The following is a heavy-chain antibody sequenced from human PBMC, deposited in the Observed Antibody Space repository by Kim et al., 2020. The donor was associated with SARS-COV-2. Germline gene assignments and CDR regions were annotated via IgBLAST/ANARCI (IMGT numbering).Heavy chain of an antibody. CDR1: GFTFGNYA. CDR2: ISAYTGNT. Sequence: ASVKVSCKTSGFTFGNYAFNWVRQAPGQGLEWMGWISAYTGNTNYAQKFQDRVTFITDTSTSTVYMEMRTLRSDDTAVYYCPRYDYGDYEPDYWGQGTLITVS. J-gene: IGHJ4*02. V-gene: IGHV1-18*01. CDR3: PRYDYGDYEPDY. D-gene: IGHD4-17*01.